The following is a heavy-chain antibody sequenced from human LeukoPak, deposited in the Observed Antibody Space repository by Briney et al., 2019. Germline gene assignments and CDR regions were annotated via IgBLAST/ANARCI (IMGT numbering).Heavy chain of an antibody. CDR2: ISGSGGST. CDR1: GFTFSSYW. Sequence: PGGSLRLSCAASGFTFSSYWMHWVRQAPGKGLEWVSAISGSGGSTYYADSVKGRFTISRDNSKNTLYLQMNSLRAEDTAVYYCAKDPWAAAVLGFDYWGQGTLVTVSS. V-gene: IGHV3-23*01. D-gene: IGHD6-13*01. J-gene: IGHJ4*02. CDR3: AKDPWAAAVLGFDY.